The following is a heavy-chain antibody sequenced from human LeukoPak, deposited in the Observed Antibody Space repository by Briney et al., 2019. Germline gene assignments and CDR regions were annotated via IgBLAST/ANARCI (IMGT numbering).Heavy chain of an antibody. CDR1: GYTFTSYY. CDR3: SILWFGEPNWFDP. CDR2: INPSGGST. Sequence: ASVKVSCKASGYTFTSYYMHWVRQAPGQGLEWMGIINPSGGSTSYAQKFQSRVTMTRDTSTSTVYMELSSLRSEDTAVYYCSILWFGEPNWFDPWGQGTLVTVSS. J-gene: IGHJ5*02. V-gene: IGHV1-46*01. D-gene: IGHD3-10*01.